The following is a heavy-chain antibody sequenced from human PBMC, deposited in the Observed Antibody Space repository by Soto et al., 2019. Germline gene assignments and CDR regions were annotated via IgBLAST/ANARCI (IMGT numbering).Heavy chain of an antibody. D-gene: IGHD3-22*01. Sequence: LSLTCAVYGGSFSAYYWSWIRQLPGKGLEWIGEIYHSGSTNYNPSLKSRVTISVDKSKNQFSLKLSSVTAADTAVYYCASFYYDSSGYPLSFDYWGQGTLVTVSS. V-gene: IGHV4-34*01. CDR3: ASFYYDSSGYPLSFDY. CDR2: IYHSGST. CDR1: GGSFSAYY. J-gene: IGHJ4*02.